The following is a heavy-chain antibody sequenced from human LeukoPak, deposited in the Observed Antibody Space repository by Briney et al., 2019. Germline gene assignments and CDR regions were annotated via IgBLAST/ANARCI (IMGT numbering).Heavy chain of an antibody. CDR1: GGAISGADNY. D-gene: IGHD3-10*01. CDR3: ARVVDTTMVRGFDP. V-gene: IGHV4-31*03. CDR2: IYYSGST. J-gene: IGHJ5*02. Sequence: NASETLSLTCTVSGGAISGADNYWSWIRQHPGKGLEWIGYIYYSGSTYYNPSLKSRVTISVDTSKNQFSLKLSSVTAADTAVYYCARVVDTTMVRGFDPWGQETLVTVSS.